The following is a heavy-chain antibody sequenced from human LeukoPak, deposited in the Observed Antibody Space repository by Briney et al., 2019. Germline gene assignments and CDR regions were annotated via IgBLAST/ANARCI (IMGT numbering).Heavy chain of an antibody. Sequence: ASVKVSCKASGYTFTSYDINWVRQATGQGLEWMGWMNPNSGNTGYAQKFQGRVTMTRNTSISTAYMELSSLRSEDTAVFYCARGAGRNYDSSGYYRYWGQGTLVTVSS. CDR3: ARGAGRNYDSSGYYRY. J-gene: IGHJ4*02. CDR2: MNPNSGNT. V-gene: IGHV1-8*01. CDR1: GYTFTSYD. D-gene: IGHD3-22*01.